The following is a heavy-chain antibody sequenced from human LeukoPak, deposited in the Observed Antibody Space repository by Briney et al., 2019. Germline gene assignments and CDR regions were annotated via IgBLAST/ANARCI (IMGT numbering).Heavy chain of an antibody. CDR1: GFTFSSYW. J-gene: IGHJ4*02. CDR2: INSDGSST. Sequence: GGSLRLSCAASGFTFSSYWMHWVRQAPGKGLVWVSRINSDGSSTSYADSVKSRFTISRDNAKNTLYLQMNSLRAEDTAVYYCARVTLSGSYLFDYWGQETLVTVSS. CDR3: ARVTLSGSYLFDY. D-gene: IGHD1-26*01. V-gene: IGHV3-74*01.